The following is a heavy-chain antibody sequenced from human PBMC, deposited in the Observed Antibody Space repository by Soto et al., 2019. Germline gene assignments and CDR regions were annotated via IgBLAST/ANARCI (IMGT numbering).Heavy chain of an antibody. Sequence: GDSLKISCKGYGYTFSSYRIGWVGQMPGKGLEWMGIIYPGYSDTRYSPSFQGQVTISADKSISTAYLQWSSLKASDTTMYYCARSITMIYTFDIWGQGTMVTVSS. CDR3: ARSITMIYTFDI. J-gene: IGHJ3*02. D-gene: IGHD3-22*01. V-gene: IGHV5-51*01. CDR1: GYTFSSYR. CDR2: IYPGYSDT.